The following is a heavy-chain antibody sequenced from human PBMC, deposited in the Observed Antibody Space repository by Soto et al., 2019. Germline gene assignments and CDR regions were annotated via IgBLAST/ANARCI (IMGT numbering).Heavy chain of an antibody. J-gene: IGHJ4*02. CDR1: GFTFSSYA. Sequence: GGSLRLSCAASGFTFSSYAMHWVRQAPGKGLEWVAVISYDGSNKYYADSVKGRFTISRDNSKNTLYLQMNSLRAEDTAVYYCARDQTPVDYYDSSGYYYWGQGTLVTVSS. CDR3: ARDQTPVDYYDSSGYYY. CDR2: ISYDGSNK. V-gene: IGHV3-30*04. D-gene: IGHD3-22*01.